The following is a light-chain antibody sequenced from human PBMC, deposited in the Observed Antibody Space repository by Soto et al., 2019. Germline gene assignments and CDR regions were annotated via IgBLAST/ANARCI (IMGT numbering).Light chain of an antibody. CDR2: EVT. CDR3: SSYTGGNPSYV. V-gene: IGLV1-44*01. Sequence: QSVLTQPPSASGTPGQRVTIPCSGSSSNIGSNTVNWYQQHPGKAPKLMIYEVTIRPSGVSDRFSGSKSGNTASLTVSGLQAEDEADYYCSSYTGGNPSYVFGTGTKVTVL. CDR1: SSNIGSNT. J-gene: IGLJ1*01.